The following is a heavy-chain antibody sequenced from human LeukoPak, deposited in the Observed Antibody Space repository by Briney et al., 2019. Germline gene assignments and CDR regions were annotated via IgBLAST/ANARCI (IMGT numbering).Heavy chain of an antibody. Sequence: GGSLRLSCAASGFTFSSYGMHWVRQAPGKGLEWVAVISYDGSNKYYADSVKGRFTISRDNSKNTLYLQMNSLRAEDTAVYYCAKGSKLLWFQFDYWGQGTLVTVSS. CDR2: ISYDGSNK. CDR3: AKGSKLLWFQFDY. CDR1: GFTFSSYG. V-gene: IGHV3-30*18. D-gene: IGHD3-10*01. J-gene: IGHJ4*02.